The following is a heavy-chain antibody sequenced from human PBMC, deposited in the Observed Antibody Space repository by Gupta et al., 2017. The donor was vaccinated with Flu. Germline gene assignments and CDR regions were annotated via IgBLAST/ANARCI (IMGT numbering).Heavy chain of an antibody. J-gene: IGHJ5*02. D-gene: IGHD5-12*01. V-gene: IGHV3-23*01. CDR3: AKDPGGYDFPNWFDP. CDR1: GFTFSSYA. CDR2: ISDSGGST. Sequence: EVQLLESGGGLVQPGGSLRLSCAASGFTFSSYAMSWVRQAPGKGLEWVSAISDSGGSTYYADSVKGRFTISRDNSKNTLYLQMNSLRAEDTAVYYCAKDPGGYDFPNWFDPWGQGTLVTVSS.